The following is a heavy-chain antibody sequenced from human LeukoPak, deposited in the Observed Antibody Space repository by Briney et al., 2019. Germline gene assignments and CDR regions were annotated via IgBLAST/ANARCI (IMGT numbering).Heavy chain of an antibody. CDR1: GLTFSNAW. CDR3: TTGTWELPYDAFDI. CDR2: IKSKTDGGTT. Sequence: KPGGSLRLSCAASGLTFSNAWMSWVRQAPGKGLEWVGRIKSKTDGGTTDYAAPVKGRFTISRDDSKNTLYLQINSLKTEDTAVYYCTTGTWELPYDAFDIWGQGTMVTVSS. D-gene: IGHD1-26*01. V-gene: IGHV3-15*01. J-gene: IGHJ3*02.